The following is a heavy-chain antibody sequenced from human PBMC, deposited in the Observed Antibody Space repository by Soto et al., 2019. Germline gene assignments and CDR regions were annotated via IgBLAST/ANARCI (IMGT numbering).Heavy chain of an antibody. CDR2: ILYDGSNK. D-gene: IGHD5-18*01. J-gene: IGHJ6*02. CDR3: AKVDTAMGYYYYAMDV. Sequence: PGGSLRLSCAASGFTFSSYGMHWVRQAPGKGLEWVAIILYDGSNKYYADSVKGRFTISRDNSKNTLYLQMNSLRAEDTAVYYCAKVDTAMGYYYYAMDVWGQGTTVTVSS. CDR1: GFTFSSYG. V-gene: IGHV3-30*02.